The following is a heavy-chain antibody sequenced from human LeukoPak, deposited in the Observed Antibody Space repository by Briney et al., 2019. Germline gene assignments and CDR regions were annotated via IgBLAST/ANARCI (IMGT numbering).Heavy chain of an antibody. CDR3: PKDQLWRINSSFDY. Sequence: GGSLRLSCAASGFTFSSYAMSWVRQAPGKGLEWVSAISGSGGSTYYADSVKGRFTISRDNSKNTLYLQMNSLRAEDTAVYYFPKDQLWRINSSFDYWGQGTLVTVSS. J-gene: IGHJ4*02. CDR2: ISGSGGST. CDR1: GFTFSSYA. D-gene: IGHD5-18*01. V-gene: IGHV3-23*01.